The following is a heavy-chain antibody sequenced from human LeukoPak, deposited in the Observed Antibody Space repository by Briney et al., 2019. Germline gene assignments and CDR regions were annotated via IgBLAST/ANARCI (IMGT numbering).Heavy chain of an antibody. D-gene: IGHD3-10*01. V-gene: IGHV3-66*01. J-gene: IGHJ5*02. Sequence: PGGSLRLSCAASEFSVGSNYMTWVRQAPGKGLEWVSLIYSGGSTYYADSVKGRFTISRDNAKNTLYLQMNSLRAEDTAIYYCARAVTYFYGSVTYDWFDPWGQGTLVTVSS. CDR3: ARAVTYFYGSVTYDWFDP. CDR1: EFSVGSNY. CDR2: IYSGGST.